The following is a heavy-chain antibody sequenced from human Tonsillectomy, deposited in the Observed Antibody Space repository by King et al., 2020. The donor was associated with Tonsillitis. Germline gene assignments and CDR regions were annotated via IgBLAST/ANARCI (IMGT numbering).Heavy chain of an antibody. CDR3: AKDPHGDYYYYLDV. Sequence: EVQLVESGGGLVQPGGSLRLSCAASGFTFSSCAMNWVRQAQGQGLEWVSPIGGSGGSTYYVDSGKGRFTISRDKSKNTLYLQINRLRAEDTAVYSCAKDPHGDYYYYLDVWGKGTTVTVSS. D-gene: IGHD2-8*01. J-gene: IGHJ6*03. V-gene: IGHV3-23*04. CDR2: IGGSGGST. CDR1: GFTFSSCA.